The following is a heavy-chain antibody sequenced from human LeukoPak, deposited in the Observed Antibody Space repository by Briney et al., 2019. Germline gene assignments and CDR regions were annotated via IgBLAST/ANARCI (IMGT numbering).Heavy chain of an antibody. V-gene: IGHV1-18*01. Sequence: ASVKVSCKASGYTFTSYGISWVRQAPGQGLEWMGWISAYNGNTNYAQKLQGRVTMTTDTSTSTAYMELSRLSSHDTGVYYCARERPDIAVARQGGNWFDPWGQGTLVTVSS. D-gene: IGHD6-19*01. J-gene: IGHJ5*02. CDR2: ISAYNGNT. CDR1: GYTFTSYG. CDR3: ARERPDIAVARQGGNWFDP.